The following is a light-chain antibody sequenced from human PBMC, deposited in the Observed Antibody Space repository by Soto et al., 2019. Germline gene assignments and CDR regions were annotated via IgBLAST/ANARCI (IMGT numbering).Light chain of an antibody. V-gene: IGKV3-15*01. J-gene: IGKJ1*01. CDR1: QSLSIN. Sequence: EVVVTQYPSTLCVAPLERATLSCRASQSLSINLAWYQQKPGQAPRVLIYGASTRATGIPARFSGSGSGTEFTLTISSLQSEDFAPYCCQQYYSYPVAFGQVTIVDVK. CDR3: QQYYSYPVA. CDR2: GAS.